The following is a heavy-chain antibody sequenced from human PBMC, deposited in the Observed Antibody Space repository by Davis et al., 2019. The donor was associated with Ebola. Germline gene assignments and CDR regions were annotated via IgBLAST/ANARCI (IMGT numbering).Heavy chain of an antibody. V-gene: IGHV3-9*01. D-gene: IGHD1-26*01. CDR2: ISWNSGSI. J-gene: IGHJ6*02. CDR3: ARTGIVGATSANYYYYGMDV. CDR1: GFTFDDYA. Sequence: SLKISCAASGFTFDDYAMHWVRQAPGKGLEWVSGISWNSGSIGYADSVKGRFTISRDNAKNSLYLQMNSLRAEDTAVYYCARTGIVGATSANYYYYGMDVWGQGTTVTVSS.